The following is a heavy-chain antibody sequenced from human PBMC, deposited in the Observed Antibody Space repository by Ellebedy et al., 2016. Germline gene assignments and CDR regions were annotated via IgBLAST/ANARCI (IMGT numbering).Heavy chain of an antibody. V-gene: IGHV3-23*01. J-gene: IGHJ4*01. CDR3: AKEIAVAGKGVFDY. CDR2: LSGGGGSP. Sequence: GESLKISCAASGFTFNNYAMSWVRQAPGKGLEWVSALSGGGGSPHYADSVKDRFIMSRDNSKNTLFLQMNSLRDEDTAVYYCAKEIAVAGKGVFDYWGHGTLVTVSS. D-gene: IGHD6-19*01. CDR1: GFTFNNYA.